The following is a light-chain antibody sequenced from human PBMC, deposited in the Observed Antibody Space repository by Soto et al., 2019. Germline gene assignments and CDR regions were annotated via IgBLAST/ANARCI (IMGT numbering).Light chain of an antibody. Sequence: EIVLTQSPGTLSLFPGERATLSCRASQSVSSTYFAWYRQKPGQPPRLLIYGASNRATGVPDRFSGSGSGPAFPLTISRLEPEDFAVYYCQQYISSPTGFTFGPGTTVEIK. CDR3: QQYISSPTGFT. CDR1: QSVSSTY. J-gene: IGKJ3*01. CDR2: GAS. V-gene: IGKV3-20*01.